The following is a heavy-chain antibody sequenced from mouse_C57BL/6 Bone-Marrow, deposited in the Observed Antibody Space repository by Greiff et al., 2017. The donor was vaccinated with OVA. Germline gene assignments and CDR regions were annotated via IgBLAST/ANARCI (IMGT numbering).Heavy chain of an antibody. Sequence: EVKVEESGGGLVQPGGSLSLSCAASGFTFTDYYMSWVRQPPGKALEWLGFIRNKANGYTTEYSASVKGRFTISRDNSQSILYLQMNALRAEDSATYYCARSPYYYGSSSYFDYWGQGTTLTVSS. CDR2: IRNKANGYTT. V-gene: IGHV7-3*01. CDR3: ARSPYYYGSSSYFDY. CDR1: GFTFTDYY. D-gene: IGHD1-1*01. J-gene: IGHJ2*01.